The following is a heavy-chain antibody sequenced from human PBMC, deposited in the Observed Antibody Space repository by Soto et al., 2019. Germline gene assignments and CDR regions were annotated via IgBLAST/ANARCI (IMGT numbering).Heavy chain of an antibody. J-gene: IGHJ5*01. CDR2: ISISGGTI. CDR1: GFTFSDYY. CDR3: ARERARVFDS. Sequence: QVQLVESGGGLVKPGGSLRLSCAASGFTFSDYYMSWIRQAPGKGLEWLSYISISGGTIYYAASVKGRFSVSRDNAKNSLYLQLSSLRAEDTAYYFCARERARVFDSWGQATLVTVSS. V-gene: IGHV3-11*01.